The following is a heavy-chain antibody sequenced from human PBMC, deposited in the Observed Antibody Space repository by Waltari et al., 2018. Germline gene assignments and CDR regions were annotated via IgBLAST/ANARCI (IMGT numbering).Heavy chain of an antibody. D-gene: IGHD5-12*01. CDR3: ARDVGADVDIVATPFDY. CDR1: GGTFSSYA. Sequence: QVQLVQSGAEVKKPGSSVKVSCKASGGTFSSYAISWVRQAPGQGLEWMGGIIPILGIANYAQKFQGRVTITADKSTSTAYMELSSLRSEDTAVYYCARDVGADVDIVATPFDYWGQGTLVTVSS. V-gene: IGHV1-69*10. J-gene: IGHJ4*02. CDR2: IIPILGIA.